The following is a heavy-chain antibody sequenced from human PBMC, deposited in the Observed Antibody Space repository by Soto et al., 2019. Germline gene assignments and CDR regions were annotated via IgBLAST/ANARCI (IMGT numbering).Heavy chain of an antibody. CDR3: ARGRILTGYSKTNWFDL. CDR1: GGSFSGYY. J-gene: IGHJ5*02. D-gene: IGHD3-9*01. Sequence: PSEPLSLTCAVYGGSFSGYYWSWIRQPPGKGLEWIGEINHSGSTNYNPSLKSRVTISVDTSKNQFSLKLSSVTAADTAVYYCARGRILTGYSKTNWFDLWGQGTRVSVSS. CDR2: INHSGST. V-gene: IGHV4-34*01.